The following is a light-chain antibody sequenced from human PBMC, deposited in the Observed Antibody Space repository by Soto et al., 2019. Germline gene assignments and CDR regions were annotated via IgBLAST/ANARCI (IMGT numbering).Light chain of an antibody. CDR3: QKYNRAPRT. CDR2: AAS. CDR1: QGISNY. J-gene: IGKJ1*01. Sequence: DIQMTQSPSSLSASVGDRVTITCRARQGISNYLAWYQQKPGKVPKLLIYAASTLQSGVPSRFSDSGSGTDFTLTISSLQPEDVATYYCQKYNRAPRTFGQGTKVEIK. V-gene: IGKV1-27*01.